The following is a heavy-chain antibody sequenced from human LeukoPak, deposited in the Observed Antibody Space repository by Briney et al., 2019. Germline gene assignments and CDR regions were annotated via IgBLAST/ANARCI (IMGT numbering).Heavy chain of an antibody. CDR1: GFIFSSNG. Sequence: GRSLRLSCAASGFIFSSNGMHWVRQAPGKGLEWVAVISYDGSNKYYADSVKGRFTISRDNSKNTLSLQMNSLRAEDTAVYYCAKSLGYDDWYFDLWGRGTLVTVSS. CDR3: AKSLGYDDWYFDL. D-gene: IGHD3-22*01. V-gene: IGHV3-30*18. CDR2: ISYDGSNK. J-gene: IGHJ2*01.